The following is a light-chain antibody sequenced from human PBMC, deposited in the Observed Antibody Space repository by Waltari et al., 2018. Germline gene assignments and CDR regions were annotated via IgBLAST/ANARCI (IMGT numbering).Light chain of an antibody. Sequence: QSALTQPTSVSGSPGQSITISSPGTRTDVGLYNLASWYQHHPGKVPTLLIYEVNSRPSGVSNRFSGSKSGNTASLTVSGLLAEDEADYFCSSYTTHTPVVFGGGTKLTVL. CDR1: RTDVGLYNL. J-gene: IGLJ3*02. CDR3: SSYTTHTPVV. CDR2: EVN. V-gene: IGLV2-23*02.